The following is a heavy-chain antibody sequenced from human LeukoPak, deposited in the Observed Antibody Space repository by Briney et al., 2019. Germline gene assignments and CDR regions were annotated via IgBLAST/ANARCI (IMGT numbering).Heavy chain of an antibody. D-gene: IGHD2-2*01. Sequence: GGSLRLSCAASGFTFSDYTMNWVRQAPGKGLEWVSIFYIGGTTKYTDSVKGRFTISRDNSKNTVYLQMSSLRAEDTAVYYCARDSSSHYYFDYWGQGTLVTVSS. CDR1: GFTFSDYT. CDR3: ARDSSSHYYFDY. J-gene: IGHJ4*02. V-gene: IGHV3-53*01. CDR2: FYIGGTT.